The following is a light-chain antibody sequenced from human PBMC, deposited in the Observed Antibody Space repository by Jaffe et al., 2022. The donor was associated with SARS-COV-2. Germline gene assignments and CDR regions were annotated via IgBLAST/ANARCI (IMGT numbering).Light chain of an antibody. CDR1: QSVGNRY. CDR3: QQYGDSPQT. J-gene: IGKJ2*01. CDR2: GAS. V-gene: IGKV3-20*01. Sequence: EIVLTQSPGTLSLSPGERATLSCRASQSVGNRYLAWHQQKPGQAPRLLIYGASSRATGIPDRFSGSGSGTDFTLTISRLEPEDFAVYYCQQYGDSPQTFGQGTKLEIK.